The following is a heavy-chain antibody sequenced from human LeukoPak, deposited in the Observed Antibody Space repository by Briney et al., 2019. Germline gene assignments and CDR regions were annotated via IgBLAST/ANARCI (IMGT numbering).Heavy chain of an antibody. D-gene: IGHD3-3*01. V-gene: IGHV1-18*01. J-gene: IGHJ6*03. CDR2: ISTYSGNT. CDR1: GYTFISHG. Sequence: GASVKVSCKASGYTFISHGITWVRQAPGQGLEWMGWISTYSGNTHYAQKFQGRVTLTKDTSTTTAYLELRSLRSVDTAVYYCARDLAVLGVVFTSYMDVWGQGTPVTVSS. CDR3: ARDLAVLGVVFTSYMDV.